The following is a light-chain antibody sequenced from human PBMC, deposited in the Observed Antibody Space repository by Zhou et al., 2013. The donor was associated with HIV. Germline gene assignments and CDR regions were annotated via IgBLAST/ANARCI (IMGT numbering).Light chain of an antibody. J-gene: IGKJ1*01. CDR1: QNINNY. Sequence: DIQMTQSPSSLSASVGDRVTITCRASQNINNYLNWYQQKPGKAPKLLIYAASNFQSGVPSRFSGSGSGTDFTLTISSLQPEDFATYYCQHAYMSPWTFGQGTKV. CDR3: QHAYMSPWT. CDR2: AAS. V-gene: IGKV1-39*01.